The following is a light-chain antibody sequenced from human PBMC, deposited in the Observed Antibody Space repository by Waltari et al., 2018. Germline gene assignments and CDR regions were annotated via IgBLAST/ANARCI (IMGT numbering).Light chain of an antibody. CDR2: GGS. CDR3: VQVIAFPWT. Sequence: DIVMTQTPLSLAITPGEPASISCRSSQSPLHRSGKTYLHWYLQKAGQSPQLLIHGGSNRGSGVPDRFSGSGSGTDFTLKISKVEAEDVGVYYCVQVIAFPWTFGQGTKVEIK. V-gene: IGKV2-40*01. J-gene: IGKJ1*01. CDR1: QSPLHRSGKTY.